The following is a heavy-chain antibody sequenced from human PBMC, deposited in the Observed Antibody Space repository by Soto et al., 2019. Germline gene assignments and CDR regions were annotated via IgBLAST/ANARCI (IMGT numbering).Heavy chain of an antibody. Sequence: PGGSLRLSCSASGFTFSSYWMSWVRQAPGKGLEWVANIKQDGSEKYYVDSVKGRFTISRDNAKNSLYLQMNSLRAEDTAVYYCAKVFGPSLSFDIWGQGTMVTVSS. CDR3: AKVFGPSLSFDI. CDR2: IKQDGSEK. CDR1: GFTFSSYW. D-gene: IGHD3-3*01. V-gene: IGHV3-7*05. J-gene: IGHJ3*02.